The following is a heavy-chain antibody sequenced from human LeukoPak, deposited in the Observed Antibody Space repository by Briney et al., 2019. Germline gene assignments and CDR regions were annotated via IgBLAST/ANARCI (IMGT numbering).Heavy chain of an antibody. D-gene: IGHD3-10*01. CDR3: VRGDRPRAFAL. V-gene: IGHV3-48*01. CDR1: GFTFSSYS. Sequence: PGGSLRLSCAASGFTFSSYSMNWVRQAPGKGLEWVSYISSSSSTIYYADSAKGRFTISRDNAKNSLYLQMNSLRAEDTAIYYCVRGDRPRAFALWGQGTMVTVSS. J-gene: IGHJ3*01. CDR2: ISSSSSTI.